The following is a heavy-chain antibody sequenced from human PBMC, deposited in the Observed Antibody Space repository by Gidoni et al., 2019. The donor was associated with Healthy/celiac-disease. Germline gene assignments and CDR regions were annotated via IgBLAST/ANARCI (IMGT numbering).Heavy chain of an antibody. V-gene: IGHV1-46*03. CDR2: INPSGGST. Sequence: QVQLVQSGAEVKKPGASVKVSCKASGYTFTSYYMHWVRQAPGQGLEWMGIINPSGGSTSYAQKFQGRVTMTRDTSTSTVYMELSSLRSEDTAVYYCARVRFLEWLFQSGMDVWGQGTTVTVSS. CDR1: GYTFTSYY. CDR3: ARVRFLEWLFQSGMDV. J-gene: IGHJ6*02. D-gene: IGHD3-3*01.